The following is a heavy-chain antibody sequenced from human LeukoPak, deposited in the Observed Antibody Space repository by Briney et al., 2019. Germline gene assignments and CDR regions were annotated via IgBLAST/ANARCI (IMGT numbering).Heavy chain of an antibody. CDR2: IKTDGSSI. V-gene: IGHV3-74*01. CDR3: ARARYNNGLDY. D-gene: IGHD1-14*01. Sequence: PGGSLRLSCTASGFTFSSYWMHWVRQAPGKGLVWVSHIKTDGSSINYADSVKGRFTISRDNAKNTLYLQMNILRAEDTAVYYCARARYNNGLDYWGQGTLVTASS. CDR1: GFTFSSYW. J-gene: IGHJ4*02.